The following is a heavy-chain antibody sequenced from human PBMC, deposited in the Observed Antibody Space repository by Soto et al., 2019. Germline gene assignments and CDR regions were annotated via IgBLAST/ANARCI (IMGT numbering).Heavy chain of an antibody. CDR2: INPDNGYT. J-gene: IGHJ5*02. CDR1: GYTFTRYT. D-gene: IGHD2-15*01. V-gene: IGHV1-3*01. Sequence: QVQLVQSGAEVKKPGASVKISCKASGYTFTRYTMNWVRQAPGQRLEWMGWINPDNGYTKSSQKFQDRVIITRDTSASTAYMDLSSLRSEDTAVYYCARGIATGQLDPWGQGTLVTVSS. CDR3: ARGIATGQLDP.